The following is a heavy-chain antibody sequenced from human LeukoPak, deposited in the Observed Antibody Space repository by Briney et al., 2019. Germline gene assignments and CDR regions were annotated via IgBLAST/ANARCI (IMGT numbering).Heavy chain of an antibody. CDR3: ARSDFKGYCSSTSCENFDY. V-gene: IGHV1-69*13. CDR1: GGTFSSYA. Sequence: SVKVSCKASGGTFSSYAISWVRQAPGQGLEWMGGIIPIFGTANYAQKFQGRVTITADESTSTAYMELSSLRSEDTAVYYCARSDFKGYCSSTSCENFDYWGQGTLVTVSS. CDR2: IIPIFGTA. J-gene: IGHJ4*02. D-gene: IGHD2-2*01.